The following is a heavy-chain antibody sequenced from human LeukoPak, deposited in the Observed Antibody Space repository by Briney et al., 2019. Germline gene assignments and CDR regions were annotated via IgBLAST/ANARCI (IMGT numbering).Heavy chain of an antibody. V-gene: IGHV5-51*01. J-gene: IGHJ4*02. CDR1: GYSFISNW. D-gene: IGHD1-26*01. Sequence: PGESLKISCKGSGYSFISNWIGWVRQMPGKGLEWMGFIYPGDSDTRYCPSFQGQVTISADKSINTSYLQWISLKASDTAMYYCAIRYSGSYNDYWGQGTLVTVSS. CDR2: IYPGDSDT. CDR3: AIRYSGSYNDY.